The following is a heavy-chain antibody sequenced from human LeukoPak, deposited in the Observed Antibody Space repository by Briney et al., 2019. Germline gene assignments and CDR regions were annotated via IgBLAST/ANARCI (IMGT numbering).Heavy chain of an antibody. J-gene: IGHJ4*02. CDR3: ARVIGDLKYYYDSSGYYFDY. Sequence: SETLSLTCTLSVGSLSSGSYYWSWIRQPPGKWLEWLGYIYYSGSTNYKPSLKSRVTISVDTSKNQFSLKLSSVTAADTAVYYCARVIGDLKYYYDSSGYYFDYWGQGTLLTVSS. V-gene: IGHV4-61*01. CDR2: IYYSGST. D-gene: IGHD3-22*01. CDR1: VGSLSSGSYY.